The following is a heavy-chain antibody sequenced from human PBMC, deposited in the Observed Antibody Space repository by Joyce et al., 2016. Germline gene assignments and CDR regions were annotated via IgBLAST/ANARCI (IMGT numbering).Heavy chain of an antibody. V-gene: IGHV1-69*01. CDR2: IIPLFGTT. Sequence: QERLVQSGPEVKKPGSSVKVSCTASGGTFNNYAVNWVRQAPGQGLEWMGGIIPLFGTTHYAQKFQDRITITADESKSTTHMELSILTAEDTAMYYCAKEWSGAVYYHKWLHPWGQGTQVIVSS. CDR1: GGTFNNYA. CDR3: AKEWSGAVYYHKWLHP. J-gene: IGHJ5*02. D-gene: IGHD3-3*01.